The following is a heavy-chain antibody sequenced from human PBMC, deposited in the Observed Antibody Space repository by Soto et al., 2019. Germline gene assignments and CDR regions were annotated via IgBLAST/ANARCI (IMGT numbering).Heavy chain of an antibody. CDR3: ARDGDVNTGFGKDY. Sequence: QVQLVESGGGVVQPGRSLRLSCAASGFTFSSYGMHWVRQAPGKGLEWVAFIWHDGGNKFYAESVKGRFTISRDNSKNTLYLLRTRLSAEDTAMYYCARDGDVNTGFGKDYWGQGTLVTVSS. D-gene: IGHD3-16*01. CDR1: GFTFSSYG. J-gene: IGHJ4*02. CDR2: IWHDGGNK. V-gene: IGHV3-33*01.